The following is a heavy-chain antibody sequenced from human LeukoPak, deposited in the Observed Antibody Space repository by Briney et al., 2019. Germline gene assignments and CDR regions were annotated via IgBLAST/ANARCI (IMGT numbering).Heavy chain of an antibody. Sequence: SVKVSCKASGGTFSCYTISWVRQAPGQGLEWMGRIIPILGIANYAQKFQGRVTITADKSTSTAYMELSSLRSEDTAVYYCARASDYYDSSGQFDYWGQGTLVTVSS. CDR1: GGTFSCYT. CDR3: ARASDYYDSSGQFDY. J-gene: IGHJ4*02. CDR2: IIPILGIA. D-gene: IGHD3-22*01. V-gene: IGHV1-69*02.